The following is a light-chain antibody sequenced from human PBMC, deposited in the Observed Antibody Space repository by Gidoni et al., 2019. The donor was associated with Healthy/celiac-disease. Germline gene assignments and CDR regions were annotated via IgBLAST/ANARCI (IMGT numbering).Light chain of an antibody. CDR1: QSVIRY. CDR3: QQRSNWPWT. CDR2: DVS. Sequence: EIVFTQSPATLSLSPGERATLSCRASQSVIRYLAWYQQKPGQAPRLLIDDVSNRDTGIPARFSGSGSGTDLTLTISSLEPEDCAVYYCQQRSNWPWTCGQGTKVEIK. V-gene: IGKV3-11*01. J-gene: IGKJ1*01.